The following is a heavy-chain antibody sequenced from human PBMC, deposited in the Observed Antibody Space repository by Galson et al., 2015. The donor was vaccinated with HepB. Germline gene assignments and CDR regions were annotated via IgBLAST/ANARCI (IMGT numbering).Heavy chain of an antibody. CDR3: ARDRAQAAAGTIVDY. CDR1: GDSVSSNSAA. D-gene: IGHD6-13*01. CDR2: TYYRPKWYN. J-gene: IGHJ4*02. V-gene: IGHV6-1*01. Sequence: CAISGDSVSSNSAAWNWIRQSPSRGLEWLGRTYYRPKWYNDYAVSVKSRITINPDTSKNQFSLQLNSVTPEDTAVYYCARDRAQAAAGTIVDYWGQGTLVTVSS.